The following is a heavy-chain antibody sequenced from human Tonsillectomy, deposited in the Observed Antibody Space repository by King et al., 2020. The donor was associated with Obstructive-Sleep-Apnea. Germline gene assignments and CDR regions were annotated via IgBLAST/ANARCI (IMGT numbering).Heavy chain of an antibody. J-gene: IGHJ3*01. V-gene: IGHV3-48*04. CDR2: ISSSTSTI. Sequence: VQLVESGGGLVQPGGSLRLSCAASGITFSSYSMNWVRQAPGKGLEWVSYISSSTSTIYYEDSVKGRFTISRDNAKNSLYLQMNSLRAEDTAVYYCATGGPDAFDFWGRGTMVTVSS. CDR3: ATGGPDAFDF. D-gene: IGHD3-16*01. CDR1: GITFSSYS.